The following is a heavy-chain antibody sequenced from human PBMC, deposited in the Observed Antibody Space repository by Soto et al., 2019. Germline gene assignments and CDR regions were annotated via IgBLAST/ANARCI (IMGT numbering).Heavy chain of an antibody. Sequence: PSETLSLTXTVSGGSISRYYWSWIRQPPGKGLEWIGYIYYDGTTSYSPSLKSRVTISVDTSNNQFSLRLSSVTAADTAVYYCARSGYSYGFGYYYDDWGQGTLVTVAS. CDR2: IYYDGTT. CDR3: ARSGYSYGFGYYYDD. J-gene: IGHJ4*02. V-gene: IGHV4-59*01. D-gene: IGHD5-18*01. CDR1: GGSISRYY.